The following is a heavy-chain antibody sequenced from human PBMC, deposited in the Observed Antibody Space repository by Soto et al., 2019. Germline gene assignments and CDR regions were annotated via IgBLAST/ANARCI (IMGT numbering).Heavy chain of an antibody. CDR2: ISSSSDYI. Sequence: GGSLRLSCAASGFTFRSYSMNWVRQAPGKGLEWVSSISSSSDYIYYADSAKGRFTISRDNAKSSLYLQMNSLRAEDTAVYYCARDTPTAPFDSWGQGTLVTVSS. V-gene: IGHV3-21*01. J-gene: IGHJ4*02. D-gene: IGHD4-17*01. CDR3: ARDTPTAPFDS. CDR1: GFTFRSYS.